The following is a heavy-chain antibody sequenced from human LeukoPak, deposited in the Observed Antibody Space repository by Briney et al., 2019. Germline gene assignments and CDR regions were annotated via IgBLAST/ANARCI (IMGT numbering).Heavy chain of an antibody. D-gene: IGHD2-15*01. Sequence: GGSLRLSCTVSGFTVGNNYMSWVRQAPGKGLEWVSAISGSGGSTYYADSVKGRFTISRDNSKNTLYLQMNSLRAEDTAVYYCAKDVLGYCSGGSCYYFDYWGQGTLVTVSS. V-gene: IGHV3-23*01. CDR3: AKDVLGYCSGGSCYYFDY. CDR1: GFTVGNNY. CDR2: ISGSGGST. J-gene: IGHJ4*02.